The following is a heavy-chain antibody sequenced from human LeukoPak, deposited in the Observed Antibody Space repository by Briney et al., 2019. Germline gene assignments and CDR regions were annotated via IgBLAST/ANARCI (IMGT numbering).Heavy chain of an antibody. V-gene: IGHV1-18*01. CDR2: ISAYNGNT. D-gene: IGHD3-9*01. J-gene: IGHJ5*02. Sequence: ASVKVSCKASGYTFTSYGISWVRQAPGQGLEWMGWISAYNGNTNYAQKLQGRVTMTRDTSISTAYMELSRLRSDDTAVYYCARLGENGLLTGYFYPWGQGTLVTVSS. CDR3: ARLGENGLLTGYFYP. CDR1: GYTFTSYG.